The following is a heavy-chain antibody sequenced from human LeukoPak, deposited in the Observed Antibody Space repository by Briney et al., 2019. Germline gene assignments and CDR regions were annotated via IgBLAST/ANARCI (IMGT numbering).Heavy chain of an antibody. J-gene: IGHJ6*02. V-gene: IGHV3-23*01. D-gene: IGHD4-17*01. CDR1: GFTFSNYA. CDR3: AKHQQIYGDSLMDV. Sequence: GRSLRLSCAASGFTFSNYAMSWVRQAPGKGLEWVSSIRGNGARTDYADSVKGRFTISRDNSKNTLYLQMNSLRAEDTAVYYCAKHQQIYGDSLMDVWGQGTTVTVSS. CDR2: IRGNGART.